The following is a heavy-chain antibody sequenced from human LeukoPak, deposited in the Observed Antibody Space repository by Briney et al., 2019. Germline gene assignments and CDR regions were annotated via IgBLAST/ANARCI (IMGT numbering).Heavy chain of an antibody. CDR1: GFTFSNAW. CDR2: IKSKTDGGTT. Sequence: PGGSLRLSCAASGFTFSNAWMSWVRQAPGKGLEWVGRIKSKTDGGTTDYAAPVKGRFTISRDDSKNTLYLQMNSLKTEDIAVYYCTTDRFGITIFGVVIYWGQGTLVTVSS. CDR3: TTDRFGITIFGVVIY. V-gene: IGHV3-15*01. J-gene: IGHJ4*02. D-gene: IGHD3-3*01.